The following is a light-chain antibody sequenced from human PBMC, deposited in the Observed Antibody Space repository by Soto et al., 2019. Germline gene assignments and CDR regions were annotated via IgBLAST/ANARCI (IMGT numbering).Light chain of an antibody. J-gene: IGKJ5*01. CDR1: QSVGNNF. CDR3: HEHASSAQT. Sequence: EIVLTQSPGTLSLSPGERATLSCRASQSVGNNFLSWYQQRPGQAPRLLIHNAFSRANGLSDRVSGSGSGTDFTLTISRLEPEDFAVYYCHEHASSAQTFVQGTRLDIK. CDR2: NAF. V-gene: IGKV3-20*01.